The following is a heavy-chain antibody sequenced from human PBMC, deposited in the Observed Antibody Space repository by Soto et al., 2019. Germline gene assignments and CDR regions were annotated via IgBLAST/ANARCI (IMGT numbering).Heavy chain of an antibody. D-gene: IGHD5-12*01. J-gene: IGHJ4*02. V-gene: IGHV3-15*01. CDR2: IKSKTDGGTT. Sequence: GGSLRLSCAASGFTFSNAWMSWVRQAPGKGLEWVGRIKSKTDGGTTGYAAPVKGRFTISRDDSKNTLYLQMNSLKTEDTAVYYCTTDISDSGYDLGPRDYWGQGTLVTVSS. CDR3: TTDISDSGYDLGPRDY. CDR1: GFTFSNAW.